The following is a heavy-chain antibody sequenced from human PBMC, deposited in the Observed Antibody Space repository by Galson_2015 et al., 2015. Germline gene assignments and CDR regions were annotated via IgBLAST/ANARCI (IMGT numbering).Heavy chain of an antibody. CDR3: ARNWDSSTLLGNAFDV. D-gene: IGHD2-2*01. CDR1: GGSISTSTHY. Sequence: CTVSGGSISTSTHYWHWIRQPPGKGLEWVGNSHYSGITYYNPSLKGRVSISVDTSKNQFSLRLTSVTAADTALYFCARNWDSSTLLGNAFDVWGQGTMVTVTS. J-gene: IGHJ3*01. V-gene: IGHV4-39*01. CDR2: SHYSGIT.